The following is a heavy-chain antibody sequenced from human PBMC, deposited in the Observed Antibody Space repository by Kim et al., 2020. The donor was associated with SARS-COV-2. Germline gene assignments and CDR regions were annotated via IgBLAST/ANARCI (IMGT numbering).Heavy chain of an antibody. CDR3: ARGMQSENYFHH. J-gene: IGHJ1*01. D-gene: IGHD2-2*01. Sequence: NYNPSLNIRVTISVDRSKNQFSLKLSSVTAADTAVYYCARGMQSENYFHHWGQGTLVTVSS. V-gene: IGHV4-59*09.